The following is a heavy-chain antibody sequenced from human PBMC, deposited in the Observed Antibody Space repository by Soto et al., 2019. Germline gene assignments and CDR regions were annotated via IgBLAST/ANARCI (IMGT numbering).Heavy chain of an antibody. CDR3: ATSYDSGFDP. Sequence: QVQLVQSGAEMKKPGASVKVSCKASGYSFSSYGISWVRQAPGQGLEWMGWISVNSGYTNYAQKFQGRVTMTTDTSTSTAYMELRSLRSDDTVVYYCATSYDSGFDPWGQGTLVIVSS. V-gene: IGHV1-18*04. D-gene: IGHD3-3*01. CDR2: ISVNSGYT. CDR1: GYSFSSYG. J-gene: IGHJ5*02.